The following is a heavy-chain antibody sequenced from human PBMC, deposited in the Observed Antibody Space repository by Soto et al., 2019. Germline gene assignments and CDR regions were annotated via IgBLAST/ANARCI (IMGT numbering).Heavy chain of an antibody. Sequence: SETLSLTCTVSGGSISSYYWSWIRQPAGKGLEWIGRIYTSGSTNYNPSLKSRVTMSVDTSKNQFSLKLSSVTAADTAVYYCARDYYDSSGPSGTNWFDPWGQGTLVTVSS. CDR3: ARDYYDSSGPSGTNWFDP. V-gene: IGHV4-4*07. J-gene: IGHJ5*02. CDR2: IYTSGST. CDR1: GGSISSYY. D-gene: IGHD3-22*01.